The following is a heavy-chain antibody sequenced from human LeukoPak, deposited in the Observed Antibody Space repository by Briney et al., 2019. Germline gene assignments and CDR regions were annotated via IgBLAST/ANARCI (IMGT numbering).Heavy chain of an antibody. CDR2: IWGSGGST. V-gene: IGHV3-23*01. D-gene: IGHD5-12*01. CDR1: GFTFSSYA. Sequence: PGGSLRLSCAASGFTFSSYAMCWVRQAPGEGLGGVSAIWGSGGSTYYADSVKGRFTISRDNSKNTLYLQMNSLRAEDTAVYYCAPEADIVATIRSAGDGYWGQGTLVTVSS. J-gene: IGHJ4*02. CDR3: APEADIVATIRSAGDGY.